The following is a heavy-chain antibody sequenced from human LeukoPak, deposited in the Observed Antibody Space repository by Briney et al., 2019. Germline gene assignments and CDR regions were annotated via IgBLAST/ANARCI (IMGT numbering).Heavy chain of an antibody. D-gene: IGHD3-22*01. Sequence: SETLSLTCSVSVGSINSYYWSWIRQPPGKGLEWIGYIHYTGSSNYNPSLKSRVTISVDTSKNQFSLKLTSVTAGDTAVYYCARYGPGNNYDSSGSLDYWGQGTLVTVS. J-gene: IGHJ4*02. CDR1: VGSINSYY. CDR2: IHYTGSS. V-gene: IGHV4-59*01. CDR3: ARYGPGNNYDSSGSLDY.